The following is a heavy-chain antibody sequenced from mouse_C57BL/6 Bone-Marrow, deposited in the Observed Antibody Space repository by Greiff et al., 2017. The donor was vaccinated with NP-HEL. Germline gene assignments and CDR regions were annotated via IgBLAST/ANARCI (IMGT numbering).Heavy chain of an antibody. V-gene: IGHV14-1*01. D-gene: IGHD1-1*01. J-gene: IGHJ3*01. CDR3: TTSLRSWFAY. CDR2: IDPEDGDT. Sequence: EVQLQQSGAELVRPGASVKLSCTASGFNIKDYYMHWVKQRPEQGLEWIGRIDPEDGDTEYALKFQGKATMTVDTSSNTAYLQLSSLTSEDTAVSYCTTSLRSWFAYWGQGTLVTVSA. CDR1: GFNIKDYY.